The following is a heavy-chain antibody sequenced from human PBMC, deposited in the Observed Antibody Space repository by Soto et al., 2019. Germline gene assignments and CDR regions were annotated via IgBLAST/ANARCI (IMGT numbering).Heavy chain of an antibody. D-gene: IGHD3-10*01. J-gene: IGHJ4*02. Sequence: QVQLVQSGAEVKKPGSSVKVSCKASGGTFSSYAISWVRQAPGQGLEWTGGIIPIFGTANYAQKFQGRVTITADESTSTAYMELSSLRSEDTAVYYCARANTYGSGSYIPAAYWGQGTLVTVSS. CDR2: IIPIFGTA. CDR1: GGTFSSYA. CDR3: ARANTYGSGSYIPAAY. V-gene: IGHV1-69*01.